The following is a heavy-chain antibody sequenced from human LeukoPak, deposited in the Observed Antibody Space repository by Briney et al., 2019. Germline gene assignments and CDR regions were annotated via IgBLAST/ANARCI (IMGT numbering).Heavy chain of an antibody. V-gene: IGHV3-23*01. Sequence: RTGGSLRLSSVVTGFTFSTHAMTWVRQAPGKGLERVSDISGPGGTTYYAASVKGRFTISRDNSKSTLFLQMNSLRAEDTAVYYCARDPGVIPVHYMDVWGKGTTVIVSS. D-gene: IGHD4-23*01. CDR1: GFTFSTHA. CDR2: ISGPGGTT. CDR3: ARDPGVIPVHYMDV. J-gene: IGHJ6*03.